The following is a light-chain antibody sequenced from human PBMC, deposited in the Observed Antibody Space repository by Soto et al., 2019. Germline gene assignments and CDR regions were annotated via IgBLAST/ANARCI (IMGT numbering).Light chain of an antibody. CDR3: QSYDSSLSGSRVV. V-gene: IGLV1-40*01. CDR2: GNN. CDR1: SSNIGAGYD. J-gene: IGLJ2*01. Sequence: QSVLTQPPSVSGAPRQRVTISCTGSSSNIGAGYDVHWYQQLPGTAPKLLIYGNNNRPSGVPDRFSGSKSGTSASLAITGLQAEDEADYYCQSYDSSLSGSRVVFGGGTKLTVL.